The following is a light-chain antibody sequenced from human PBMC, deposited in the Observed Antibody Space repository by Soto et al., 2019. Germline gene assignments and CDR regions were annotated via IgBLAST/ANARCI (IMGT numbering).Light chain of an antibody. J-gene: IGKJ1*01. CDR2: AAS. V-gene: IGKV1-39*01. Sequence: DIQMTQSQSYLSASVGDEVTITCRASQIIMTYLNWYQLKPGKPPRLLIYAASSLKSGVTSRFSGSGSGTDFTLTISSLQPEDVATYSNQKSYNSPQTFGRGTKVEIK. CDR1: QIIMTY. CDR3: QKSYNSPQT.